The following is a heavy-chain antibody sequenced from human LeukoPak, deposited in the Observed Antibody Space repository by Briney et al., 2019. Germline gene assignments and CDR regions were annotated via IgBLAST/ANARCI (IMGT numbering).Heavy chain of an antibody. CDR3: ASGLGYCTNGVCYYY. CDR1: GFTFSSYS. CDR2: ISSSSSYI. V-gene: IGHV3-21*01. J-gene: IGHJ4*02. D-gene: IGHD2-8*01. Sequence: GGSLRLSCAASGFTFSSYSMNWVRQAPGKGLEWVSSISSSSSYIYYADSVKGRSTISRDNAKNSLYLQMNSLRAEDTAVYYCASGLGYCTNGVCYYYWGQGTLVTVSS.